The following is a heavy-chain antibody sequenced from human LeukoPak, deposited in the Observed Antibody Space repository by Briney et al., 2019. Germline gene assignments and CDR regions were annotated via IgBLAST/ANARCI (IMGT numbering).Heavy chain of an antibody. D-gene: IGHD2-2*01. CDR3: ARVGGVPAADFDY. CDR1: GGSISSSSYY. Sequence: SETLSLTCTVSGGSISSSSYYWGWIRQPPGKGLEWIGSIYYSGSTYYNPSLKSRVTISVDTSKNQFSLKLSSVTAADTAVYYCARVGGVPAADFDYWGQGTLVTVSS. J-gene: IGHJ4*02. V-gene: IGHV4-39*07. CDR2: IYYSGST.